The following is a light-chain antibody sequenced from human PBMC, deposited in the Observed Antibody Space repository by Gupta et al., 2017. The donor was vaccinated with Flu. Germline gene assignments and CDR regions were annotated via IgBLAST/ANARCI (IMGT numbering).Light chain of an antibody. CDR3: QQYYNLPLT. CDR2: WAS. Sequence: DIVMTQSPESLAVSLGEEDTINCKSSQTILHSSNNKNYLAWYQHKAGQSPKLLIYWASARDSGVPDRFTGGGSGTEFTLTINSLQAEDVAVYYCQQYYNLPLTFGGGTKVE. V-gene: IGKV4-1*01. CDR1: QTILHSSNNKNY. J-gene: IGKJ4*01.